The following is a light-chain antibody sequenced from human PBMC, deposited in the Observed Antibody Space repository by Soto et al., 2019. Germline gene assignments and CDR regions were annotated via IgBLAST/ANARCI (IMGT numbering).Light chain of an antibody. V-gene: IGLV2-23*02. CDR2: EVS. J-gene: IGLJ1*01. CDR3: CSYAGSSSFV. Sequence: LTQPASVSGSPGQSITISCTGTSSDVGSYNLVSWYQQHPGKAPKLMIYEVSKRPSGVSNRFSGSKSGNTASLTISGLQAEDEADYYCCSYAGSSSFVFGTGTKVTVL. CDR1: SSDVGSYNL.